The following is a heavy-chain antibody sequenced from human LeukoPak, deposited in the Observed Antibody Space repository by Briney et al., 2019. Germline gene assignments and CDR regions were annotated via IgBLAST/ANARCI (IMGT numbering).Heavy chain of an antibody. V-gene: IGHV4-30-4*01. CDR1: GGSIRSGDYY. CDR3: ARSIRAWLVLEGIDWFDP. CDR2: IYYSGST. D-gene: IGHD6-19*01. Sequence: SETLSLTCTVSGGSIRSGDYYWSWIRQPPGKGLEWIGYIYYSGSTYYNPSLKSRVTISVDTSKNQFSLKLSSVTAADTAVYYCARSIRAWLVLEGIDWFDPWGQGTLVTVSS. J-gene: IGHJ5*02.